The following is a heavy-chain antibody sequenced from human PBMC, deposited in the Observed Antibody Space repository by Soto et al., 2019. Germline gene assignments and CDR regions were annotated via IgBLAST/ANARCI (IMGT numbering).Heavy chain of an antibody. Sequence: GGSLRLSCAASGFTFSDYYMSWIRQAPGKGLEWVSYISSSGSTIYYADSVKGRFTISRDNAKNSLYLQMNSLRAEDTAVYYCASPDVLVWQAADYANPPSWFDYWGQGTLVTVSS. CDR1: GFTFSDYY. CDR2: ISSSGSTI. J-gene: IGHJ4*02. D-gene: IGHD4-17*01. V-gene: IGHV3-11*01. CDR3: ASPDVLVWQAADYANPPSWFDY.